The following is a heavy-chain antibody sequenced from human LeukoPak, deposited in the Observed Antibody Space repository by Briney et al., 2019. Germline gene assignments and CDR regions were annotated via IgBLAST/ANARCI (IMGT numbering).Heavy chain of an antibody. CDR2: ISYDGSNK. D-gene: IGHD5-12*01. Sequence: GRSLRLSCAASGFTFSSYGMHWVRQAPGKGLEWVAVISYDGSNKYYADSVKGRFTISRDNSKNTLYLQMNSLRAEDTAVYYCAKDQYSGYDVGGAFDYWGQGTLVTVSS. CDR1: GFTFSSYG. V-gene: IGHV3-30*18. CDR3: AKDQYSGYDVGGAFDY. J-gene: IGHJ4*02.